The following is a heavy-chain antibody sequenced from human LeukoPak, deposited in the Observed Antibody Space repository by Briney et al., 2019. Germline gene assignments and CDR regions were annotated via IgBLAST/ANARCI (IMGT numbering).Heavy chain of an antibody. D-gene: IGHD6-6*01. CDR2: VFYSGST. V-gene: IGHV4-39*01. Sequence: PSETLSLTCTVSGGSISSSSYYWGWIRQPPGKGLEWIGSVFYSGSTYYNPSLKSRVTISVDTSKNQFSLKLSSVTAADTAVYYCARGRWLGFIAARPFDYWGQGTLVTVSS. CDR3: ARGRWLGFIAARPFDY. CDR1: GGSISSSSYY. J-gene: IGHJ4*02.